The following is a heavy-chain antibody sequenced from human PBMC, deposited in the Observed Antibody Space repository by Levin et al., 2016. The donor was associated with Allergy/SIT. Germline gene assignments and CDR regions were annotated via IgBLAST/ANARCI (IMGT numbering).Heavy chain of an antibody. CDR2: LSGSGGNT. Sequence: GGSLRLSCAASGFTFSNYAMTWVRQAPGKGLEWVSGLSGSGGNTDYADSVKGRFTISRDNSKSTLFLQMNSLRAEDTAVYYCARRNYVEAFDIWGQGTMVTVSS. CDR1: GFTFSNYA. J-gene: IGHJ3*02. CDR3: ARRNYVEAFDI. D-gene: IGHD1-7*01. V-gene: IGHV3-23*01.